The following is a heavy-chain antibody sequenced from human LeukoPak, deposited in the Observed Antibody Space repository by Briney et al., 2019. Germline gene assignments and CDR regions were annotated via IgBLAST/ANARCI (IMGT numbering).Heavy chain of an antibody. J-gene: IGHJ6*03. CDR3: ARDPGSAFGRVVVKVYYYYMDV. Sequence: GGSLRLSCVGSGFTFSTYWMTWVRQAPGKGLEWVAHINQDGSETYYVDSVKGRFTISRDNAKNSLYLQMNSLRAEDTAVYYCARDPGSAFGRVVVKVYYYYMDVWGKGTTVTVSS. CDR2: INQDGSET. D-gene: IGHD3-16*02. CDR1: GFTFSTYW. V-gene: IGHV3-7*01.